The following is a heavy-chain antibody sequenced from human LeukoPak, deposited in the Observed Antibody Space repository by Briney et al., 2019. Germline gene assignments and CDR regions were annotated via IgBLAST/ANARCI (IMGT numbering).Heavy chain of an antibody. CDR2: MHPNRGNT. CDR3: ARAGAGWFDP. CDR1: GYTFTSYD. J-gene: IGHJ5*02. V-gene: IGHV1-8*01. Sequence: GASVKVSCKASGYTFTSYDINWVRQATGRGLEWMGWMHPNRGNTRYAQKLQGRVAMTRNTSISTAYISLSSLRSYETAVYYCARAGAGWFDPWGQGTLVTVSS. D-gene: IGHD3-10*01.